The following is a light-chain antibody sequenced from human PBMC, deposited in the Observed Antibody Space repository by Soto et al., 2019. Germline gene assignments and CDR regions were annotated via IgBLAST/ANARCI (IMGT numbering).Light chain of an antibody. Sequence: EIVLTQSPATLSLSPGERATLSCRASQSVTNYLAWYQQKPGQAPRLLIYDASDRATGIPARFSGSGSGTDFTLXXSXLEPXDFAVYYCQQRSNWPPITFGQGTRLEIK. CDR2: DAS. J-gene: IGKJ5*01. V-gene: IGKV3-11*01. CDR3: QQRSNWPPIT. CDR1: QSVTNY.